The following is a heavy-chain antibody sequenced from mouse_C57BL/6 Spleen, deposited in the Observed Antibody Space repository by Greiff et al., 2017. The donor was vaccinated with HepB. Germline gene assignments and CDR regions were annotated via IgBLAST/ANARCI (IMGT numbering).Heavy chain of an antibody. Sequence: QVQLQQSGAELVRPGASVKLSCKASGYTFTDYYINWVKQRPGQGLEWIARIYPGSGNTYYNEKFKGKATLTAEKSSSTAYMQLSSLTSEDSAVFFYAGCPSTKAAMDYWGQGTSVTVSS. CDR1: GYTFTDYY. V-gene: IGHV1-76*01. D-gene: IGHD2-1*01. CDR3: AGCPSTKAAMDY. J-gene: IGHJ4*01. CDR2: IYPGSGNT.